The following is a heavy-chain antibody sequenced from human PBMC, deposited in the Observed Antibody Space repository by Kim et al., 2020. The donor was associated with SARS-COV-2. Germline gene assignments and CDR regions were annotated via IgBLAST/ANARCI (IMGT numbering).Heavy chain of an antibody. CDR2: ISYDGSNK. CDR1: GFTFSSYA. D-gene: IGHD2-2*01. Sequence: GGSLRLSCAASGFTFSSYAMHWVRQAPGKGLEWVAVISYDGSNKYYADSVKGRFTISRDNSKNTLYLQMNSLRAEDTAVYYCAREGVVVPAAIGRNWFDPWGQGTLVTVSS. CDR3: AREGVVVPAAIGRNWFDP. V-gene: IGHV3-30-3*01. J-gene: IGHJ5*02.